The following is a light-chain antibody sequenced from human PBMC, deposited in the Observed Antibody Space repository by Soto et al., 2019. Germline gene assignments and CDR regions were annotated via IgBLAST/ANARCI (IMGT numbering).Light chain of an antibody. J-gene: IGKJ2*01. Sequence: EIVLTQSPGTLSLSPGERATLSCRASQSVSSSYLAWYQQKPGQAPRRLIYGASIRATGIPDRFSGSGSGTDFTITISRLEPEDFAVYYWQQYGSSPPLTFGQGTKLEIK. CDR1: QSVSSSY. CDR3: QQYGSSPPLT. V-gene: IGKV3-20*01. CDR2: GAS.